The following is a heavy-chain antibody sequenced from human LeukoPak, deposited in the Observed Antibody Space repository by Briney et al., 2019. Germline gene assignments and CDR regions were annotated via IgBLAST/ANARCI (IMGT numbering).Heavy chain of an antibody. CDR3: ARTLFGSSSWTVRWYYYGMDV. J-gene: IGHJ6*02. D-gene: IGHD6-13*01. CDR1: GFTFSSYA. V-gene: IGHV3-23*01. Sequence: GGSLRLSCAASGFTFSSYAMSWVRQAPGKGLEWVSAISGSGGSTYYADSVKGRFTISRDNSKNTLYLQMNSLRAEDTAVYYCARTLFGSSSWTVRWYYYGMDVWGQGTTVTVSS. CDR2: ISGSGGST.